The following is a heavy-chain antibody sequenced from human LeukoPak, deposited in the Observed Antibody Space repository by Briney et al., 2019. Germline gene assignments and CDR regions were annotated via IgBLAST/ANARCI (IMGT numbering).Heavy chain of an antibody. V-gene: IGHV1-69*01. CDR3: ARAVVAATLEGWFDP. D-gene: IGHD2-15*01. CDR2: IIPIFGTA. CDR1: GGTFSSYA. J-gene: IGHJ5*02. Sequence: GSSVKVSCKASGGTFSSYAISWVRQAPGQGLEWMGGIIPIFGTANYAQKFQGRVTITADESTSTAYMELSSLRPEDTAVYYCARAVVAATLEGWFDPWGQGTLVTVSS.